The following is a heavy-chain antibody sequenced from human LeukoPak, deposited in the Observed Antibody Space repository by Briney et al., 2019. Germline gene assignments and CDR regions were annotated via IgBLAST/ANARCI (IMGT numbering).Heavy chain of an antibody. D-gene: IGHD3-3*01. CDR2: MNPNSGNT. V-gene: IGHV1-8*03. CDR3: SRGLLPDFWSGYSDY. Sequence: ASVKVSCKASGYTFTSYYINWVRQATGQGLEWMGWMNPNSGNTGYAQQFQGRVTITSNTSIITAYMELSILSSEGTAAYCCSRGLLPDFWSGYSDYWGQGTLVTVSS. J-gene: IGHJ4*02. CDR1: GYTFTSYY.